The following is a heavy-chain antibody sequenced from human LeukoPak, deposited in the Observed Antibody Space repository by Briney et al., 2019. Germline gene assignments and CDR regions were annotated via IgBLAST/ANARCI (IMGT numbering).Heavy chain of an antibody. J-gene: IGHJ5*02. CDR2: IYTSGST. V-gene: IGHV4-4*07. Sequence: PSETLSLTCTVSGGSISSYYWSWIRQPAGKGLEWIGRIYTSGSTNYNPSLKSRVTMSVDTSKNQFSLKLSSVTAADTAVYYCARDSIAAAGTPNWFDPWGQGTLVTVSS. D-gene: IGHD6-13*01. CDR1: GGSISSYY. CDR3: ARDSIAAAGTPNWFDP.